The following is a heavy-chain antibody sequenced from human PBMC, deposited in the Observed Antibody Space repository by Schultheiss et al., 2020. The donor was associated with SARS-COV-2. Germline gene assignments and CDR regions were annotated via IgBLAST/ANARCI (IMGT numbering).Heavy chain of an antibody. CDR1: GFTFSSYA. J-gene: IGHJ6*02. V-gene: IGHV3-48*03. Sequence: GESLKISCAASGFTFSSYAMSWVRQAPGKGLEWISYISTSGSTIYYADSVKGRFTISRDDAENSLYLQMNRLRGEDTAVYYCARKRHYCSGGSCYPGYYYYGLDVWGPGTTVTVSS. CDR2: ISTSGSTI. D-gene: IGHD2-15*01. CDR3: ARKRHYCSGGSCYPGYYYYGLDV.